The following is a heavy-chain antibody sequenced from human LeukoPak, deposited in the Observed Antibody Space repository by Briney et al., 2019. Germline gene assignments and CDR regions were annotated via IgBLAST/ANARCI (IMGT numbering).Heavy chain of an antibody. CDR2: IYYREIT. CDR1: GGSISSSSYY. CDR3: ARGSYRSRLPPYYYMDV. Sequence: PSEPLSLTCTVSGGSISSSSYYWAWIRQPPGEGREWIWSIYYREITYYNPSLQSHVTQTVDTSNNQSSLKLSSLTAADTAVYYWARGSYRSRLPPYYYMDVWGKGTTVTVSS. J-gene: IGHJ6*03. V-gene: IGHV4-39*07. D-gene: IGHD6-13*01.